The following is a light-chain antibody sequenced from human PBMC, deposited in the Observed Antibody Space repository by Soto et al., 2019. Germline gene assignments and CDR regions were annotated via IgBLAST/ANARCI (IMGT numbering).Light chain of an antibody. Sequence: DIQMTQSPSSLSASVGDSVTITFRASQTVGTFLNWYQQRPGRAPNLLIYAASNLATGVPSRFSGSGSGKDFNLTINSLQPEDFGTYYCQQSYSIRSWTFCQGTKVDI. V-gene: IGKV1-39*01. J-gene: IGKJ1*01. CDR3: QQSYSIRSWT. CDR2: AAS. CDR1: QTVGTF.